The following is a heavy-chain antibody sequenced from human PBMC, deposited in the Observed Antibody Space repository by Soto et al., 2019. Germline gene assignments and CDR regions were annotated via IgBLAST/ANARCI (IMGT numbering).Heavy chain of an antibody. CDR3: AREEGGNSGGY. V-gene: IGHV3-30-3*01. Sequence: QVQLVESGGGVVQPGRSLRLSCAASGFTFSSYAMHWVRQAPGKGLEWVAVISYDGSNKYYADSVKGRFPISRDNSKNTLYLQMNSLRAEDTAVYYCAREEGGNSGGYWGQGTLVTVSS. J-gene: IGHJ4*02. CDR2: ISYDGSNK. CDR1: GFTFSSYA. D-gene: IGHD2-21*02.